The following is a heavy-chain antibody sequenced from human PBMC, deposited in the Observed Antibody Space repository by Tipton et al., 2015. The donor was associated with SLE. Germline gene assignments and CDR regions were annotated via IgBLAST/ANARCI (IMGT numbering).Heavy chain of an antibody. CDR2: IYYSGHT. Sequence: TLSLTCTVSGDSINSHYWSWIRQSPGKGLEWIGYIYYSGHTDYNPSLRSRLTISVDTSKNQFSLKLSSVTAADTAVYYCARDSEKAFDIWGQGTMVTVSS. J-gene: IGHJ3*02. V-gene: IGHV4-59*11. CDR1: GDSINSHY. CDR3: ARDSEKAFDI.